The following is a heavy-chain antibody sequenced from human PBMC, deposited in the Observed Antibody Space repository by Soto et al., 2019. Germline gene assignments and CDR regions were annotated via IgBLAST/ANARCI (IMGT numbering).Heavy chain of an antibody. Sequence: ASVKVSCKVSGYTLTELSMHWVRQAPGKGLEWMGGFDPEDGETIYAQKFQGRVTMTEDTSTDTAYMELSSLRSEDTAVYYCATSVVVVAATLFDYWGQGTLVTVSS. D-gene: IGHD2-15*01. V-gene: IGHV1-24*01. CDR1: GYTLTELS. J-gene: IGHJ4*02. CDR3: ATSVVVVAATLFDY. CDR2: FDPEDGET.